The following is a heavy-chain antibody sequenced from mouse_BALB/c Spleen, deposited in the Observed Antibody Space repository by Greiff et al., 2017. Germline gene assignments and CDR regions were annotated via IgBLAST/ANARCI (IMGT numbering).Heavy chain of an antibody. J-gene: IGHJ1*01. CDR2: INTSNGRT. CDR1: GYTFTSYW. V-gene: IGHV1S81*02. CDR3: TKKGDSDCGWYFDV. Sequence: QVQLQQPGAELVKPGASVKLSCKASGYTFTSYWMHWVKQRPGQGLEWIGEINTSNGRTNYNDKFKSKATLTVDKSSYTAYMKLSSLTSEESAVYTCTKKGDSDCGWYFDVWGAGTTVTVSS. D-gene: IGHD2-12*01.